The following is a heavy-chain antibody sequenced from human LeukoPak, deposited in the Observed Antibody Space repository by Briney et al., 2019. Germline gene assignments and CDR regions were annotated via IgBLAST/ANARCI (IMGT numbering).Heavy chain of an antibody. CDR1: GYTFPSYD. Sequence: ASVKVSCKASGYTFPSYDIIWVRQATGQGLEWMGWMNPNSGNTGYAQKFQGRVTMTRNTAISTAYMELRSLRYEDTAVYYCARALGRQWLATFDYWGQGTLVTVSS. CDR3: ARALGRQWLATFDY. D-gene: IGHD6-19*01. V-gene: IGHV1-8*01. CDR2: MNPNSGNT. J-gene: IGHJ4*02.